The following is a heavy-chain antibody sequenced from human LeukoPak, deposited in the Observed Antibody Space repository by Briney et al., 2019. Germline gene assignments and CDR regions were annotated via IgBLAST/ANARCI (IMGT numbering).Heavy chain of an antibody. CDR3: ARESLRYSSGWYEKY. CDR1: GGSVSSGSYY. CDR2: IYYSGST. J-gene: IGHJ4*02. V-gene: IGHV4-61*01. Sequence: SETLSLTCTVSGGSVSSGSYYWSWIRQPPGKGLEWIGYIYYSGSTNYNPSLKSRVTISVDTSKNQFSLKLSSVTAADTAVYYCARESLRYSSGWYEKYWGQGTLVTVSS. D-gene: IGHD6-19*01.